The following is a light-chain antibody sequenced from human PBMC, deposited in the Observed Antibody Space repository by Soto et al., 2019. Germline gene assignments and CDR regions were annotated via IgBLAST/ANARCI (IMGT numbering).Light chain of an antibody. V-gene: IGKV1-5*01. CDR1: QSISRW. J-gene: IGKJ1*01. CDR3: QQYNTYLS. CDR2: HAS. Sequence: DIQMTQSPSTLSASVGNRVTISCRASQSISRWLAWYQQKPEKAPTLLIDHASTLESGVPSRFSGSGSGTEFTLTISGLQPDDVATYYCQQYNTYLSFGQGTKVDI.